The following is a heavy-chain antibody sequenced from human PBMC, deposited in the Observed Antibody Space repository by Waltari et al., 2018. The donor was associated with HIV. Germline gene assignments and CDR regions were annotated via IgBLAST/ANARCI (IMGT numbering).Heavy chain of an antibody. V-gene: IGHV3-23*01. CDR2: IRGGGGTT. Sequence: EVQLLQSGGDLVQPGGSLRLSCAASGFTFSNYAMNWVRQAPGKGREWVSSIRGGGGTTYYAGSVKGLFTVSRDNSKNTLYLQMNSLRVEDTAMYYCTKDQTGAADSWGQGTQVTVPS. CDR1: GFTFSNYA. CDR3: TKDQTGAADS. J-gene: IGHJ5*02. D-gene: IGHD1-1*01.